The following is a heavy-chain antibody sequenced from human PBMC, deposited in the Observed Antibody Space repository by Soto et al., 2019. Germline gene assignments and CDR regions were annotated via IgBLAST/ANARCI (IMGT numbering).Heavy chain of an antibody. CDR1: GGGFRSYT. J-gene: IGHJ3*02. CDR2: INPNSGGT. V-gene: IGHV1-2*04. D-gene: IGHD6-6*01. CDR3: ARSTVLDAFDI. Sequence: VTSVEVSWEASGGGFRSYTISWVRQAPVQGLEWMGWINPNSGGTNYAQKFQGWVTMTRDTSISTAYMELSRLRSDDTAVYYCARSTVLDAFDIWGQGTMVTVSS.